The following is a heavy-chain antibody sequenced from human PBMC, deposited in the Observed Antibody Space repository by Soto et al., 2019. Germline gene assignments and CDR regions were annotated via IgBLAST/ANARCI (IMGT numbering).Heavy chain of an antibody. V-gene: IGHV4-59*01. CDR1: GGSIDDYY. D-gene: IGHD3-16*02. Sequence: QVELQQSGPGLVKPSETLSLTCTVFGGSIDDYYWSWIRQSPGKGLEWIGHISDRGSTDYNPSLKSRVTISVDRSKKQFSLKVTSVTAADTAVHYCARDRWTARANWSDPWGQGTLVTVSS. CDR2: ISDRGST. CDR3: ARDRWTARANWSDP. J-gene: IGHJ5*02.